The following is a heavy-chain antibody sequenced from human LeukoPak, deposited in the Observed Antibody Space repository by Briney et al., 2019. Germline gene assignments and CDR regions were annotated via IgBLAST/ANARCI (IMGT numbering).Heavy chain of an antibody. V-gene: IGHV3-48*04. J-gene: IGHJ4*02. Sequence: GGSLRLSCAASGIIFSNYNMNWVRQAPGKGLEWISYISNDLTTIHYAASVKGRFTISRDNARNSLYLQMDSLRAEDTAVYFCARARGGRTYSETGGYPVFDNWGQGTLVTVSS. CDR3: ARARGGRTYSETGGYPVFDN. CDR2: ISNDLTTI. D-gene: IGHD2-8*02. CDR1: GIIFSNYN.